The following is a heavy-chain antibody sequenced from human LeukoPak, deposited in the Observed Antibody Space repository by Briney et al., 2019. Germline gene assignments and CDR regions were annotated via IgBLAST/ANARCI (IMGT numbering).Heavy chain of an antibody. CDR1: GGSFTGYY. J-gene: IGHJ4*02. Sequence: PSETLSLTCAVYGGSFTGYYWSWIRQPPGKGLEWIGEINHSGSTSYNPSLKSRVTISVDTSKNQFSLKLSPVTAADTAVYFCARGASGCSSTSCSFDYWGQGTLVTVSS. CDR2: INHSGST. D-gene: IGHD2-2*01. CDR3: ARGASGCSSTSCSFDY. V-gene: IGHV4-34*01.